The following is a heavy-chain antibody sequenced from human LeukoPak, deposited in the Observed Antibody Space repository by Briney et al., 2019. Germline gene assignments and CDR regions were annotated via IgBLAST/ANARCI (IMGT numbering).Heavy chain of an antibody. Sequence: GGSLRLSCAASGFSFSSYRMNWVRQAPGKGLEWVSSVSNSGDYIHYADSVKGRFTISRDNSKNSLYLQMNSLRAEDTAVYYRARGRRGYDEDWFDPWGQGTLVTVSS. CDR3: ARGRRGYDEDWFDP. CDR1: GFSFSSYR. D-gene: IGHD5-12*01. CDR2: VSNSGDYI. V-gene: IGHV3-21*06. J-gene: IGHJ5*02.